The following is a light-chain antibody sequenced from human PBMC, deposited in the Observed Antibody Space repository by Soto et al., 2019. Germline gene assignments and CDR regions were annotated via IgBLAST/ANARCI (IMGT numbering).Light chain of an antibody. CDR3: QRYNSYSGT. CDR2: KAS. Sequence: DIQLSESPFTLSASVGDRGSISCRASQSISSWLAWYQQKPGKAPKLLIYKASSLESGVPSRFSGRGSGTEFTLSVSSLQPDDFATYYCQRYNSYSGTFGQGTKVDI. CDR1: QSISSW. J-gene: IGKJ1*01. V-gene: IGKV1-5*03.